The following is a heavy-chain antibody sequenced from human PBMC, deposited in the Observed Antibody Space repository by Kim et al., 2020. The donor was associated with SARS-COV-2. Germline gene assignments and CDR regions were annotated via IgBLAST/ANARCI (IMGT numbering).Heavy chain of an antibody. V-gene: IGHV5-10-1*01. CDR3: ARHSLGMDV. CDR2: SYT. J-gene: IGHJ6*02. Sequence: SYTNDSPSFQGHVTISADKSISTAYLQWSSLKASDTAMYYCARHSLGMDVWGQGTTVTVSS. D-gene: IGHD1-26*01.